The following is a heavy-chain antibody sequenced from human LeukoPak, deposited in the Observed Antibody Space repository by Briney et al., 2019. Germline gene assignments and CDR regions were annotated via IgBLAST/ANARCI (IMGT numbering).Heavy chain of an antibody. J-gene: IGHJ4*02. D-gene: IGHD3-10*01. CDR2: INHSGST. CDR1: GGSFSGYY. V-gene: IGHV4-34*01. Sequence: SETLSLTCAVYGGSFSGYYWSWIRQPPGKGLEWIGEINHSGSTNYNPSLKSRVTISVDTSKNQFSLKLSSVTAADTAVYYCAGWSGYYYGSGSYPIDYWGQGTLVTVSS. CDR3: AGWSGYYYGSGSYPIDY.